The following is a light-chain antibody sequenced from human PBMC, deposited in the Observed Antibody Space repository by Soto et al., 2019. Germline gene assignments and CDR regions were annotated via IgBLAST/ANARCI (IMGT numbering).Light chain of an antibody. CDR2: EVS. Sequence: SALAQPASVSGSPGQSITISCSGTSSDVGSYDHVAWYQQFPGKTPKLMIYEVSNRPSGVSSRFSGSKSGNTASLTISGLQGEEGADYYCISYSGSSTSYVFGRGTKVNVL. J-gene: IGLJ1*01. CDR3: ISYSGSSTSYV. CDR1: SSDVGSYDH. V-gene: IGLV2-14*01.